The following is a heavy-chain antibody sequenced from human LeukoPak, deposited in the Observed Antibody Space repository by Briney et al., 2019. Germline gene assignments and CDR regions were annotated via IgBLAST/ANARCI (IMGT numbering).Heavy chain of an antibody. CDR3: ARGSPYYYDSSGYYLTPLYYFDY. CDR2: IYHSGST. V-gene: IGHV4-59*12. J-gene: IGHJ4*02. Sequence: KTSETLSLTCTVSGGSISSYYWSWIRQPPGKGLEWIGYIYHSGSTYYNPSLKSRVTISVDRSKNQFSLKLSSVTAADTAVYYCARGSPYYYDSSGYYLTPLYYFDYWGQGTLVTVSS. D-gene: IGHD3-22*01. CDR1: GGSISSYY.